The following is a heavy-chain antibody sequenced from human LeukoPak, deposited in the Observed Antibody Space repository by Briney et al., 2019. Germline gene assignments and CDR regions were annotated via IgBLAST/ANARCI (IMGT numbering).Heavy chain of an antibody. CDR2: INHSGST. V-gene: IGHV4-34*01. CDR1: GGSLSGYY. D-gene: IGHD3-3*01. CDR3: ARGSRLGVVERDAFDI. J-gene: IGHJ3*02. Sequence: PSETLSLTCAVYGGSLSGYYWSWIRQPPGKGLEWIGEINHSGSTNYNPSLKSRVTISVDTSKNQFSLKLSSVTAADTAVYYCARGSRLGVVERDAFDIWGQGTMVTVSS.